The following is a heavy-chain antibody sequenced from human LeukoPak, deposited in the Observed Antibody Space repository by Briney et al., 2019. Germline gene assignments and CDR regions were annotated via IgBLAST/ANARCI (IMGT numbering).Heavy chain of an antibody. Sequence: GGSLRPSCAASGFTFNGYAMSWVRQAPGKGLEWVSAISPTGAGTYYADSVKGLFTISRDNSKNTLYPQMNSLRVDDTAVYYCARAIQFGGYFDYWGQGTLVTVSS. CDR1: GFTFNGYA. CDR3: ARAIQFGGYFDY. J-gene: IGHJ4*02. CDR2: ISPTGAGT. V-gene: IGHV3-23*01. D-gene: IGHD2-15*01.